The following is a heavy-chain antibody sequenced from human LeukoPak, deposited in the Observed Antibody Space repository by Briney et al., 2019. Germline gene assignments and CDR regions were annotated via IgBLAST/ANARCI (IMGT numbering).Heavy chain of an antibody. CDR3: ARGAGAGYNLQPFDY. D-gene: IGHD5-24*01. CDR2: IYYSGST. Sequence: SETLSLTCSVSGGHISRHYGSWIRQPPGKGLEWIGYIYYSGSTKYNPSLKSRVSISVDTSKNQFSLKLSSVTAADTAVYYCARGAGAGYNLQPFDYWGQGTLVTVSS. J-gene: IGHJ4*02. CDR1: GGHISRHY. V-gene: IGHV4-59*08.